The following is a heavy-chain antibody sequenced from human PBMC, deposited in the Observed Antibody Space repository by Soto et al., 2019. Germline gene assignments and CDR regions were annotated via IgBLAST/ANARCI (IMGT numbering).Heavy chain of an antibody. CDR3: ARDAGGQSGNFIFDN. CDR1: GFTFASHA. J-gene: IGHJ4*02. V-gene: IGHV3-23*01. Sequence: EAQLLESGGDLIQPGGSLTLSCAASGFTFASHAMSWVRQAPGKGLEWVSGISANGGRANYADSVKGRFSLSRDNSKNTMFLQMDSLTAEDTAIYYCARDAGGQSGNFIFDNWGQGTLVTVSS. CDR2: ISANGGRA. D-gene: IGHD1-26*01.